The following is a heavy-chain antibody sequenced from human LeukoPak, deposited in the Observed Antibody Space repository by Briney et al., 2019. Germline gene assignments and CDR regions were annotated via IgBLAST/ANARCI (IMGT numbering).Heavy chain of an antibody. J-gene: IGHJ4*02. CDR3: AKEIYYYID. CDR1: GLTFSSYV. D-gene: IGHD3-9*01. CDR2: ITESGVTT. Sequence: PGGSLRLSCAASGLTFSSYVMTWVRQAPGKGLEWVSGITESGVTTYYADSVKGRFTISRDNSKNTLYLQMNSLRADDTAVYYCAKEIYYYIDWGQGTLVTVSS. V-gene: IGHV3-23*01.